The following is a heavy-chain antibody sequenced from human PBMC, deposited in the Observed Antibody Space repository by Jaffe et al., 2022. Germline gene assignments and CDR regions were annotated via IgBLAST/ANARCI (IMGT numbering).Heavy chain of an antibody. V-gene: IGHV4-38-2*01. CDR3: ARQGPGYGSGSYYNFPFFDY. D-gene: IGHD3-10*01. CDR1: GYSISSGYY. Sequence: QVQLQESGPGLVKPSETLSLTCAVSGYSISSGYYWGWIRQPPGKGLEWIGSIYHSGSTYYNPSLKSRVTISVDTSKNQFSLKLSSVTAADTAVYYCARQGPGYGSGSYYNFPFFDYWGQGTLVTVSS. CDR2: IYHSGST. J-gene: IGHJ4*02.